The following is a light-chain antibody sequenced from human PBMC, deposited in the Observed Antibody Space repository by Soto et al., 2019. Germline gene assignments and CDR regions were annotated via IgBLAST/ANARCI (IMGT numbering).Light chain of an antibody. CDR1: QRVSSSY. Sequence: EIVLTQSPGTLSLSAGERATLSCRASQRVSSSYLAWYQQKPGQAPRLLIYGAYSSATGIPDRFSGSGSGTDFTLTISRLEPEDFAVYYCQQDGSSPMYTFGQGTKLEI. CDR2: GAY. J-gene: IGKJ2*01. CDR3: QQDGSSPMYT. V-gene: IGKV3-20*01.